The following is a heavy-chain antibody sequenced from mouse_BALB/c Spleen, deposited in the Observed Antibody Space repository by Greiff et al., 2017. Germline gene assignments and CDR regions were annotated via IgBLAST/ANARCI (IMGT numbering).Heavy chain of an antibody. CDR1: GYTFTSYW. D-gene: IGHD2-4*01. CDR3: TRETMITPYYFDY. Sequence: EVQLQQSGTVLARPGASVKMSCKASGYTFTSYWMHWVKQRPGQGLEWIGAIYPGNSDTSYNQKFKGKAKLTAVTSTSTAYMELSSLTNEDSAVYCCTRETMITPYYFDYWGQGTTLTVSS. V-gene: IGHV1-5*01. J-gene: IGHJ2*01. CDR2: IYPGNSDT.